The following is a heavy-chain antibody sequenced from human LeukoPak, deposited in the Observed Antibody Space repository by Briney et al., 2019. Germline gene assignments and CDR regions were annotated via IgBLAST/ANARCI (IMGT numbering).Heavy chain of an antibody. D-gene: IGHD1-1*01. Sequence: ASVKVSCKASGYTFVNYDISWVRQAPGQGLEWMGWISVRTGNISYAQNLQGRVTMTTDTSTSTAYMELRSLRSDDTAVYYCARRQGTTLNFDYWGQGTLVTVSS. CDR1: GYTFVNYD. J-gene: IGHJ4*02. CDR2: ISVRTGNI. CDR3: ARRQGTTLNFDY. V-gene: IGHV1-18*01.